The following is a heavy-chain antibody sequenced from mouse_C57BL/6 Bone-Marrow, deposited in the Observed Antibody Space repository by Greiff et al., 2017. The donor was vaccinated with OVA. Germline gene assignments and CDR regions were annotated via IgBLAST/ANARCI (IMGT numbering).Heavy chain of an antibody. J-gene: IGHJ4*01. Sequence: DVKLVESGGDLVKPGGSLKLSCAASGFTFSSYGMSWVRQTPDKRLEWVATISSGGSYTYYPDSVKGRFTISRDNAKNTLYLQMSSLKSEDTAMYYCARDYYGKDYYAMDYWGQGTSVTVSS. CDR3: ARDYYGKDYYAMDY. CDR2: ISSGGSYT. CDR1: GFTFSSYG. D-gene: IGHD1-1*01. V-gene: IGHV5-6*02.